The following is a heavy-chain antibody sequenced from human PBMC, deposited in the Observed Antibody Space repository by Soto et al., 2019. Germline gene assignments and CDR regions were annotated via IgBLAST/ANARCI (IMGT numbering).Heavy chain of an antibody. J-gene: IGHJ4*02. Sequence: EVQLLESGGGLIQPGGSLKLSCAASGFGFSNHAMSWVRQAPGKGLEWVSAISGGGTSTYYAASAKGRFTISRDNYRDIVYLQMNCLRAEDTAAYYCAKGSASVRPCYCDNWGQGTPVTVSS. V-gene: IGHV3-23*01. D-gene: IGHD5-18*01. CDR3: AKGSASVRPCYCDN. CDR2: ISGGGTST. CDR1: GFGFSNHA.